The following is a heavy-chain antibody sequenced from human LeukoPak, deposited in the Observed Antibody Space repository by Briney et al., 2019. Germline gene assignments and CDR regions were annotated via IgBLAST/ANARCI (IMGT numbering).Heavy chain of an antibody. Sequence: GGSLRLSCAASGFTFDDYGMSWVRQAPGKGLEWVANIQQDGTEKYYVDSVRGRFTISRDNAKNSLYLQMNSLRAEDTAVYYCARERFYFDGSGYSGAPTLWGQGTLVTVSS. J-gene: IGHJ4*02. D-gene: IGHD3-22*01. CDR1: GFTFDDYG. CDR2: IQQDGTEK. CDR3: ARERFYFDGSGYSGAPTL. V-gene: IGHV3-7*01.